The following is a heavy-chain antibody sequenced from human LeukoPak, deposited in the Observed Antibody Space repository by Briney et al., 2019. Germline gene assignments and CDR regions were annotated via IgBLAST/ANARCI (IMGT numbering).Heavy chain of an antibody. CDR2: IDTEGNSA. Sequence: GGSLRLSCATSRFTFSSYWMHWVRRAPGKGLEWVSSIDTEGNSAAYADSVRGRFTISRDNAKDTLYLQMDSLRAEDTAVYYCAKGRGPDRAIIDYWGQGVRVTVSS. CDR1: RFTFSSYW. V-gene: IGHV3-74*01. D-gene: IGHD5-18*01. CDR3: AKGRGPDRAIIDY. J-gene: IGHJ4*02.